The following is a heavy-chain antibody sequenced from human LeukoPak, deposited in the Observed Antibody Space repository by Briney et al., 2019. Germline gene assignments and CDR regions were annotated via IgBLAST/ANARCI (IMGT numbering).Heavy chain of an antibody. D-gene: IGHD4-17*01. CDR1: GGSISSGGYY. Sequence: PSQTLSLTCTVSGGSISSGGYYWSWIRQHPGKGLGWIGYIYYSGSTYYNPSLKSRVTISVDTSKNQFSLKLSSVTAADTAVYYCARDNGDFFQRAFDIWGQGTMVTASS. V-gene: IGHV4-31*03. CDR3: ARDNGDFFQRAFDI. J-gene: IGHJ3*02. CDR2: IYYSGST.